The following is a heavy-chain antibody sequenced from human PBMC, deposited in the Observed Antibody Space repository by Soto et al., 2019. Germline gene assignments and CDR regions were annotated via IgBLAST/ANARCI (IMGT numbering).Heavy chain of an antibody. V-gene: IGHV3-48*02. J-gene: IGHJ6*02. Sequence: PGGSLRLSCAASGFTFSSYSMNWVRQAPGKGLEWVSYISSSSSTIYYADSVKGRFTISRDNAKNSLYLQMNSLRDEDTAVYYCARDIVGAPIWEYYYYYYGMDVWGQGTTVTVSS. CDR2: ISSSSSTI. D-gene: IGHD1-26*01. CDR1: GFTFSSYS. CDR3: ARDIVGAPIWEYYYYYYGMDV.